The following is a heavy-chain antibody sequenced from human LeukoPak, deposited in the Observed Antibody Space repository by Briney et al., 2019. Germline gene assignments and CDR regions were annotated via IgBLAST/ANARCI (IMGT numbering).Heavy chain of an antibody. D-gene: IGHD2-2*03. CDR2: MNPNSGNT. J-gene: IGHJ4*02. Sequence: GASVKVSCKASGYTFTSYDINWVRQATGQGLEWMGWMNPNSGNTGYAQKFQGRVTMTRNTSISTAYMELSSLRSEDTAVYYCARDQLSGQAPHGYCSSTSCYHPVDHWGQGTLVTVSS. CDR3: ARDQLSGQAPHGYCSSTSCYHPVDH. CDR1: GYTFTSYD. V-gene: IGHV1-8*01.